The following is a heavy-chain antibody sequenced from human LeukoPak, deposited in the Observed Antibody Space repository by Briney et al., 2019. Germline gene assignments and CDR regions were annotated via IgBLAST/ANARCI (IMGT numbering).Heavy chain of an antibody. D-gene: IGHD6-19*01. V-gene: IGHV4-34*01. J-gene: IGHJ4*02. CDR2: INHTGNT. CDR1: GGSFSGFY. CDR3: ARQRIAVAGTRKVFDY. Sequence: SETLSLTCAVDGGSFSGFYWTWIRQTPGRGLEWIGEINHTGNTNYNPSLTDYNPSLKSRVIISLDTSNNQLSLKLSSVTAADTGVYYCARQRIAVAGTRKVFDYWGQGTLVTVSS.